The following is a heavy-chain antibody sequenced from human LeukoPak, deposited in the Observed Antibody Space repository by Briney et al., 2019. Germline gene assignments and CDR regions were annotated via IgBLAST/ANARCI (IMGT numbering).Heavy chain of an antibody. V-gene: IGHV1-18*01. CDR3: ARRRYCSGGSCYSPSPDWFDP. CDR2: ISAYNGNT. D-gene: IGHD2-15*01. CDR1: GGTFSSYA. Sequence: ASVKVSCKASGGTFSSYAISWVRQAPGQGLEWMGWISAYNGNTNYAQKLQGRVTMTTDTSTSTAYMELRSLRPDDTAVYYCARRRYCSGGSCYSPSPDWFDPWGQGTLVTVSS. J-gene: IGHJ5*02.